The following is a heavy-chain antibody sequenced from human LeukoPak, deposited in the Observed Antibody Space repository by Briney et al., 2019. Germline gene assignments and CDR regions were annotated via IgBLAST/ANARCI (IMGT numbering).Heavy chain of an antibody. J-gene: IGHJ5*02. CDR2: IYTTGST. CDR1: GGSISSYY. Sequence: SETLSLTCTVSGGSISSYYWSWIRQPAGKGLEWIGRIYTTGSTNYNPSLKSRVTMSVDMSKNQFSLKLSSVTAADTAVYYCARDLAYNWFDPWGQGTLVIVSS. CDR3: ARDLAYNWFDP. V-gene: IGHV4-4*07.